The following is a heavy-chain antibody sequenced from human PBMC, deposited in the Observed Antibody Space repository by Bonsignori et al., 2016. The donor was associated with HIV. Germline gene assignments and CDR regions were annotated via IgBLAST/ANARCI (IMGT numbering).Heavy chain of an antibody. CDR2: ISGSGNTI. J-gene: IGHJ6*03. CDR3: ARSDYSTYAYSYYYYMDV. Sequence: VRQMPGKGLEWISSISGSGNTIYYADSVKGRFTVSRDFAGNSLFLQIDYPRAEDTATYYCARSDYSTYAYSYYYYMDVWGKGTTVTVSS. V-gene: IGHV3-48*03. D-gene: IGHD4-11*01.